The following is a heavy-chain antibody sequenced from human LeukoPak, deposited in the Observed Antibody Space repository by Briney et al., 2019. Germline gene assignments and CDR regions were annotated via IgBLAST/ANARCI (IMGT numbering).Heavy chain of an antibody. V-gene: IGHV3-23*01. CDR1: GFTFSIHA. CDR2: IGGGDT. Sequence: GGSLRLSCAGSGFTFSIHAMSWVRQAPGKGLEWVSTIGGGDTYYADSVKGRFTISRDDSQSTVHLQMNSLRAEDTAVYYCAEDWIPYNRVFDCFDFWGQGTLVTVSS. J-gene: IGHJ4*02. D-gene: IGHD1-1*01. CDR3: AEDWIPYNRVFDCFDF.